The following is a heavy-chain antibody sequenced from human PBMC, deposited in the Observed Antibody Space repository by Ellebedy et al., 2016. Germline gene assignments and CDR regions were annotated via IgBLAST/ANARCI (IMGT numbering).Heavy chain of an antibody. CDR3: ARGLGVGATNWFDP. D-gene: IGHD1-26*01. CDR2: IIPIFGTA. Sequence: SVKVSXKASGGTFSSYAISWVRQAPGQGLEWMGGIIPIFGTANYAQKFQGRVTITADESTSTAYMELSSLRSEDTAVYYCARGLGVGATNWFDPWGQGTLVTVSS. V-gene: IGHV1-69*13. CDR1: GGTFSSYA. J-gene: IGHJ5*02.